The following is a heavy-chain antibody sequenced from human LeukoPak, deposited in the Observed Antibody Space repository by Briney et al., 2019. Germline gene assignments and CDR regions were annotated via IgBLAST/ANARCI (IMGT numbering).Heavy chain of an antibody. CDR3: ARDRLLYSGSFPGGY. J-gene: IGHJ4*02. CDR2: INPSGGST. CDR1: GYTFTSYY. V-gene: IGHV1-46*01. D-gene: IGHD1-26*01. Sequence: SVKVSCKASGYTFTSYYMHWVRQAPGQGLEWMGIINPSGGSTCYAQKFQGRVTMTRDTSTSTVYMELSSLRSEDTAVYYCARDRLLYSGSFPGGYWGQGTLVTVSS.